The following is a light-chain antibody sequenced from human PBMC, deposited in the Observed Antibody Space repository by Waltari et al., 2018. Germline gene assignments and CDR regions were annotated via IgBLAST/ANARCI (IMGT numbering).Light chain of an antibody. CDR1: QSVLFSSNDKNS. J-gene: IGKJ1*01. Sequence: DIVMTQSPESLAVPLGETATINCKSSQSVLFSSNDKNSFAWYQQKPGQPPKLLIYWASTRESVVPDRFSGSGSGTDFTLTISSLQAEDAAVYYCQQYYNDATFGQGTKVEIK. CDR2: WAS. V-gene: IGKV4-1*01. CDR3: QQYYNDAT.